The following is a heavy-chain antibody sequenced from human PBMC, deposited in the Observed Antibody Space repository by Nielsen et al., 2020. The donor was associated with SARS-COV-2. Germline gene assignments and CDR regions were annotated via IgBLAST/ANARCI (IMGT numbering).Heavy chain of an antibody. CDR2: ISSSSSYI. V-gene: IGHV3-21*01. Sequence: GESLKISCAASGFTFSSYSMNWVRQAPGKGLEWVSSISSSSSYIYYADSVKGRFTISRDNAKNSLYLQMNSLRDEDTAVYYCARDGYCSSTSCYIYMDVWGKGTTVTVSS. J-gene: IGHJ6*03. D-gene: IGHD2-2*02. CDR3: ARDGYCSSTSCYIYMDV. CDR1: GFTFSSYS.